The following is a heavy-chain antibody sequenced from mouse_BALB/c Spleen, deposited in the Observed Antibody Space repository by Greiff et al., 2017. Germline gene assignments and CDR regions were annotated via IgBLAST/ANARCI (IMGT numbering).Heavy chain of an antibody. CDR2: IYPGNVNT. D-gene: IGHD4-1*01. J-gene: IGHJ2*01. V-gene: IGHV1S56*01. CDR3: ARSANWDYFDY. CDR1: GYTFTSYY. Sequence: VQLQQSGPELVKPGASVRISCKASGYTFTSYYIHWVKQRPGQGLEWIGWIYPGNVNTKYNEKFKGKATLTADKSSSTAYMQLSSLTSEDSAVYFCARSANWDYFDYWGQGTTLTVSS.